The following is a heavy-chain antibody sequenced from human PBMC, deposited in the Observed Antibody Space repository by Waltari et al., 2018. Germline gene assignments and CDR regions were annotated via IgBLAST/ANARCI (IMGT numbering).Heavy chain of an antibody. CDR2: ISMAGSIV. J-gene: IGHJ4*02. CDR3: VTTGVAGFY. V-gene: IGHV3-74*01. Sequence: EVQLVESGGGLVQPGGSLRLSCAAYGFTFSHSWMYWVRQSPGKGLVWGSRISMAGSIVNYADSVKGRFTISRDNDKSTLVLQMNSLGVDDTALYYCVTTGVAGFYWGQGTRVTVSS. D-gene: IGHD6-19*01. CDR1: GFTFSHSW.